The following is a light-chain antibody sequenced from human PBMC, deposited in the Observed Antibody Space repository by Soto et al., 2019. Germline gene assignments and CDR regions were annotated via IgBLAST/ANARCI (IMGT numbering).Light chain of an antibody. CDR2: LGS. Sequence: DIEMTQSPLSLPVTPGEPASISCRSSQSLLHLNGNNYLDWYLQKPGQSPQLLIYLGSNRASGVPDRFSGSGSGTDFTLKISRVEAEDVGIYYCMQALQNPVTFGQGTRLEIK. CDR1: QSLLHLNGNNY. CDR3: MQALQNPVT. V-gene: IGKV2-28*01. J-gene: IGKJ5*01.